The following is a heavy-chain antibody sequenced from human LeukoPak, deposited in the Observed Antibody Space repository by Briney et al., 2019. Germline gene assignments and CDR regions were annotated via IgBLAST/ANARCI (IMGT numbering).Heavy chain of an antibody. Sequence: GGSLRLSCAASGFTFSNYAMSWVRQAPGKGLEWVSAISGSGGDTYYADSVKGRFTISRDNSKNTLYLHMNSLRAEDTATYYCAKGNGRKSFDYWGQGTLVTVSS. CDR1: GFTFSNYA. CDR2: ISGSGGDT. J-gene: IGHJ4*02. V-gene: IGHV3-23*01. D-gene: IGHD1-1*01. CDR3: AKGNGRKSFDY.